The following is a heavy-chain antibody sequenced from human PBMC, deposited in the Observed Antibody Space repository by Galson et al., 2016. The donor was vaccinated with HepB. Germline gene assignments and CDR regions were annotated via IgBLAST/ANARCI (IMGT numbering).Heavy chain of an antibody. J-gene: IGHJ3*02. Sequence: SLRLSCAASGFTFRNHWMSWVRQAPGKGLEWVANINQDGSEKYYVDSVKGRVTISRDNAKNALYLQMHSLGAEDTAVYYCARDMSRRENMGYHAFDIWGQGTMVTFSS. D-gene: IGHD2/OR15-2a*01. CDR3: ARDMSRRENMGYHAFDI. CDR1: GFTFRNHW. V-gene: IGHV3-7*05. CDR2: INQDGSEK.